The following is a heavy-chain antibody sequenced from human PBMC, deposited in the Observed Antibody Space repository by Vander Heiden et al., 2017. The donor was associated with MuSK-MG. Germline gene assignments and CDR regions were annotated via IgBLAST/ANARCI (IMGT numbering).Heavy chain of an antibody. J-gene: IGHJ4*02. D-gene: IGHD3-16*01. V-gene: IGHV4-59*08. CDR2: VHSSGST. Sequence: QVQLQESGPGLVKPSETLSLTCSVSGGSITDYYWSWIRQPPGKGLEWIGYVHSSGSTHYILSLNGRVTVSADTSSNQVSLRLSSVTAADTAVYYCTGHMSATFIMGFFDYWGQGVLVTVSS. CDR1: GGSITDYY. CDR3: TGHMSATFIMGFFDY.